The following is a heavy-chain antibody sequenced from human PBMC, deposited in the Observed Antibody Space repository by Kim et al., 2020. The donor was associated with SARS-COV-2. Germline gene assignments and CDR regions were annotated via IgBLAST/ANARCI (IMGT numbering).Heavy chain of an antibody. CDR2: IDPSDSYT. J-gene: IGHJ6*02. V-gene: IGHV5-10-1*01. Sequence: GESLKISCKGSGYSFTSYWISWVRQMPGKGLEWMGRIDPSDSYTNYSPSFQGHVTISADKSTSTAYLQWSSLKASDTAMYYCARRRIAAAGELGPGGTYYYYGMDVWGQGTTVTVSS. CDR1: GYSFTSYW. CDR3: ARRRIAAAGELGPGGTYYYYGMDV. D-gene: IGHD6-13*01.